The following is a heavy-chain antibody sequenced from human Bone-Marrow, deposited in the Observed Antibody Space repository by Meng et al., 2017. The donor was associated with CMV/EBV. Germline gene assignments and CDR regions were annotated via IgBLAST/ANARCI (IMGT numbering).Heavy chain of an antibody. CDR2: IYYSGST. Sequence: SETLSLTCTVSGGSISSYYWSWIRQPPGKGLEWIGYIYYSGSTNYNPSLKSRVTISVDTSKNPFSLKLSSVTAADTAVYYCARGPGGYPLLYYYYGMDVWGQGTTVTVSS. V-gene: IGHV4-59*01. D-gene: IGHD3-16*02. CDR1: GGSISSYY. J-gene: IGHJ6*02. CDR3: ARGPGGYPLLYYYYGMDV.